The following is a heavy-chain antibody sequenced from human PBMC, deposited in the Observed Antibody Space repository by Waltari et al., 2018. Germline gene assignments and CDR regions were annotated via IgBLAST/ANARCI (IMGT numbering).Heavy chain of an antibody. CDR1: GGSIRSGGFS. Sequence: QVQLQESGPGLVKPSQTLPLTCPASGGSIRSGGFSGSWTRQHPGKGLEWIGSIYHSGTTYYNPSLKSRVTISVDTSKNQFSLRLSSVTAADTAVYYCASGRVSPWFGELGGDAFDIWGQGTMVTVSS. CDR3: ASGRVSPWFGELGGDAFDI. J-gene: IGHJ3*02. V-gene: IGHV4-31*03. CDR2: IYHSGTT. D-gene: IGHD3-10*01.